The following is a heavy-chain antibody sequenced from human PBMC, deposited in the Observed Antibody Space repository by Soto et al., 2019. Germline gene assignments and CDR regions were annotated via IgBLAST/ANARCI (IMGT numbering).Heavy chain of an antibody. CDR2: INSDGSST. CDR1: GFTFSSYW. D-gene: IGHD2-2*01. J-gene: IGHJ6*03. Sequence: GGSLRLSCAASGFTFSSYWMHWVRQAPGKGLVWVSRINSDGSSTSYADSVKGRFTISRDNAKNTLYLQMNSLRAEDTAVYYCARRQEYQLLSPPYYYYYMDVWGKGTTVTVSS. CDR3: ARRQEYQLLSPPYYYYYMDV. V-gene: IGHV3-74*01.